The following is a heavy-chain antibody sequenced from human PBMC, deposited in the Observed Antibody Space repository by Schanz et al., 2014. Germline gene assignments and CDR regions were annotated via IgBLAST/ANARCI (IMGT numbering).Heavy chain of an antibody. CDR3: SKDKQGSRSDDS. CDR2: ISFDGRNT. V-gene: IGHV3-30*18. CDR1: GITLSGYG. J-gene: IGHJ5*01. Sequence: VQLVESGGGLAQPGGSLRLSCAASGITLSGYGLHWVRQAPGKGLEWVGFISFDGRNTGYAHSVKGRFIVSRDNSKNTLYLEMNRLRVDDTAVYYCSKDKQGSRSDDSWGQGTLVTVSS. D-gene: IGHD2-15*01.